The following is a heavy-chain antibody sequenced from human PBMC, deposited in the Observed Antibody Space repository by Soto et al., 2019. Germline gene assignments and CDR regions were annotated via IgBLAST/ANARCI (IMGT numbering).Heavy chain of an antibody. V-gene: IGHV4-30-4*01. CDR2: IYYSGST. CDR3: ARALGYCSGGSCHFDY. CDR1: GGSLGSGDYY. D-gene: IGHD2-15*01. Sequence: TSEPLSLTCPVSGGSLGSGDYYLSWIRQPPGKGLEWIGYIYYSGSTYYNPSLKSRVTISVDTSKNQFSLKLSSVTAADTAVYYCARALGYCSGGSCHFDYWGQGNLVTVSS. J-gene: IGHJ4*02.